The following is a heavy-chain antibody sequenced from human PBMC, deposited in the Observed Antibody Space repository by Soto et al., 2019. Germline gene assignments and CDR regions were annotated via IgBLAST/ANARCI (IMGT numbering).Heavy chain of an antibody. D-gene: IGHD2-2*01. CDR3: TTLSYLYYDGMDV. Sequence: GGSLRLSCEASGFTFSNAWMNWVRQGPGKGLEWLGRIKSKVDGGTADYVAATKGRFSISRDDLKNMLYLQMNSLKPDDTAVYYCTTLSYLYYDGMDVWGQGTTVTVS. J-gene: IGHJ6*02. CDR1: GFTFSNAW. V-gene: IGHV3-15*01. CDR2: IKSKVDGGTA.